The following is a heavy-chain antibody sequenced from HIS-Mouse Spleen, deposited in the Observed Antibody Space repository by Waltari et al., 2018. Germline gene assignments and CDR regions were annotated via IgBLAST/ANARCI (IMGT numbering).Heavy chain of an antibody. J-gene: IGHJ6*02. CDR3: ARDSIAVMDV. CDR2: ISPRSGGK. CDR1: GYTFTGYY. Sequence: QVQLVQSGAEVKKPGASVKVSCKASGYTFTGYYVHWVRQARGQGLECMRWISPRSGGKNYAQKVQGRVTMTRDTSISTAYMELSRLRSDDTAVYYCARDSIAVMDVWGQGTTVTVSS. D-gene: IGHD6-19*01. V-gene: IGHV1-2*02.